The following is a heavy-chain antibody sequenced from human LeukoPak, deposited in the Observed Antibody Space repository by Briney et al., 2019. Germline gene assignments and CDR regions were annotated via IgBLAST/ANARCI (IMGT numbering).Heavy chain of an antibody. CDR2: FDPEDGEA. CDR3: ATSPTYYYGSGSYYNVSWFDP. J-gene: IGHJ5*02. CDR1: GYTLTELS. Sequence: ASVKVSCKVSGYTLTELSMHWVRQAPGKGLEWMGGFDPEDGEAIYAQKFQGRVTMTEDTSTDTAYMELSSLRSEDTAVYYRATSPTYYYGSGSYYNVSWFDPWGQGTLVTVSS. V-gene: IGHV1-24*01. D-gene: IGHD3-10*01.